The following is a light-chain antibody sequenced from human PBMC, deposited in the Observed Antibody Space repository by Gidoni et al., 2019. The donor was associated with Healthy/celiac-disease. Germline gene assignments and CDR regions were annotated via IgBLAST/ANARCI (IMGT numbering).Light chain of an antibody. V-gene: IGKV3-11*01. CDR3: QQRSNWPPMYS. J-gene: IGKJ2*03. CDR1: QSVSSY. CDR2: DAS. Sequence: TLSLSPGERATLSCRASQSVSSYLAWYQQKPGQAPRLLIYDASNRATGIPARFSGSGSGTAFTLTISSLEPEDFAVYYCQQRSNWPPMYSFGQGTKLEIK.